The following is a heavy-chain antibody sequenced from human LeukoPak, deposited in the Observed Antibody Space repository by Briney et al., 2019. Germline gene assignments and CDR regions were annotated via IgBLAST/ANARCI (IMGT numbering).Heavy chain of an antibody. Sequence: RASVKVSCKASGYTFTSYGISWVRQAPGQGLEWMGWISAYNGNTNYAQKLQGRVTMTTDTSTSTAYMELRSLRSDDTAVYYCARAPLLYYYDSSGYLYFDYWGQGTLVTVSS. J-gene: IGHJ4*02. CDR1: GYTFTSYG. D-gene: IGHD3-22*01. CDR2: ISAYNGNT. CDR3: ARAPLLYYYDSSGYLYFDY. V-gene: IGHV1-18*01.